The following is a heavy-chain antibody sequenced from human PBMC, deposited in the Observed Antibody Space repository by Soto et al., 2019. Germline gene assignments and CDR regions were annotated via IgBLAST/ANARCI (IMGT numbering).Heavy chain of an antibody. Sequence: SVKVSCKASGVTFSSYAISWVRQAPGQGLEWMGGIIPIFGTANYAQKFQGRVTITADESTSTAYMELSSLRSEDTAVYYCARNDVRHGWYDYWGQGTLVTVSS. CDR1: GVTFSSYA. CDR3: ARNDVRHGWYDY. D-gene: IGHD6-19*01. V-gene: IGHV1-69*13. CDR2: IIPIFGTA. J-gene: IGHJ4*02.